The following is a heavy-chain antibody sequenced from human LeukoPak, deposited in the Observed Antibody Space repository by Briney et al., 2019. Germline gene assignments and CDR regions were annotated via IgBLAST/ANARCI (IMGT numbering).Heavy chain of an antibody. CDR2: IDPSGGNT. D-gene: IGHD3-16*01. V-gene: IGHV1-46*01. CDR3: AREAPGGYFDY. J-gene: IGHJ4*02. Sequence: ASVTVSCKASGYTFTTYYIHWVRQAPGQGLEWMGMIDPSGGNTNYAQNFRGRGTMTRDTSTNTVYMELTSLRSEDTAVYYCAREAPGGYFDYWGQGTLVTVSS. CDR1: GYTFTTYY.